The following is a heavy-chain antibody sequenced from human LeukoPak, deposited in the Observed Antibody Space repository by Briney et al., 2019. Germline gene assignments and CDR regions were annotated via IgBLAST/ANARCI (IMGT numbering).Heavy chain of an antibody. CDR1: GGSISSYY. CDR2: INHSGST. D-gene: IGHD3-10*01. Sequence: SETLSLTCTVSGGSISSYYWSWIRQPPGKGLEWIGEINHSGSTNYNPSLKSRVTISVDTSKNQFSLKLSSVTAADTAVYYCARGGGFGELLYWGYWGQGTLVTVSS. J-gene: IGHJ4*02. CDR3: ARGGGFGELLYWGY. V-gene: IGHV4-34*01.